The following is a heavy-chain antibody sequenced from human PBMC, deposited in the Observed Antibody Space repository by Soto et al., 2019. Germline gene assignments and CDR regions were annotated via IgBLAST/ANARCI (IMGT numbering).Heavy chain of an antibody. V-gene: IGHV3-48*01. CDR1: GFTFSGYS. Sequence: EVQLVESGGGLGQPGGSLRLSCAASGFTFSGYSWNWVRQAPGKGLEWVAYISTARRSVNYADSVKGRFTVSRDNAKTSLYLQMDSLRVDDTAVYYCAREGSGRLFDHWGQGTLVTVSS. D-gene: IGHD1-26*01. CDR2: ISTARRSV. CDR3: AREGSGRLFDH. J-gene: IGHJ5*02.